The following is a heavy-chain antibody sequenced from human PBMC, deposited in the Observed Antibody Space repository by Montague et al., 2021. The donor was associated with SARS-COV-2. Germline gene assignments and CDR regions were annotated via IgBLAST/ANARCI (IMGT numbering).Heavy chain of an antibody. J-gene: IGHJ3*02. V-gene: IGHV4-31*03. CDR3: ARVQGITMIVVVIGAFDI. D-gene: IGHD3-22*01. CDR1: GGSISSGGYY. Sequence: TLSLTCTVSGGSISSGGYYWSWLRQHPGKGLVWIGYIYYSGCTYYNTSLKSRVTISVDTSKNQFSLKLSSVTAADTAVYYCARVQGITMIVVVIGAFDIWGQGTMVTVSS. CDR2: IYYSGCT.